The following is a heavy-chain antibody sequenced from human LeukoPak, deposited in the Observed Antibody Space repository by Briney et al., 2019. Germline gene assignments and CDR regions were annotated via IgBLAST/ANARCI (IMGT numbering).Heavy chain of an antibody. J-gene: IGHJ4*02. CDR3: ATAHHPYSSDFDS. Sequence: SETLSLTCIVSGGSIRSYYWTWLRQPPGKGLEWIGHMYYSGNTNYNPSLKSRVTISVDTSKNQFSLKLSSVTAADTAVYYCATAHHPYSSDFDSWGQGTLVTVSS. V-gene: IGHV4-59*01. CDR1: GGSIRSYY. D-gene: IGHD6-19*01. CDR2: MYYSGNT.